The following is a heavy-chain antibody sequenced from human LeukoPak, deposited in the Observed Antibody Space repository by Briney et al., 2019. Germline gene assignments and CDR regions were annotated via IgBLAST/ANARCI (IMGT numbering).Heavy chain of an antibody. D-gene: IGHD6-6*01. CDR1: GGSISSGSYY. CDR3: ATRGAARGDYYYYYYMDV. Sequence: SETLSLTCTVSGGSISSGSYYWSWIRQPAGKGLEWIGRIYTSGSTNYNPSLKSRVTISVDTSKNQFSLKLSSVTAADTAVYYCATRGAARGDYYYYYYMDVWGKGTTVTVSS. CDR2: IYTSGST. J-gene: IGHJ6*03. V-gene: IGHV4-61*02.